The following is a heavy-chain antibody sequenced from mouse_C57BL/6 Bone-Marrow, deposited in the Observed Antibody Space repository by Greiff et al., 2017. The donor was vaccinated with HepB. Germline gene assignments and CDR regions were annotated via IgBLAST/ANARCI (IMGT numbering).Heavy chain of an antibody. Sequence: QVQLQQPGAELVMPGASVKLSCKASGYTFTSYWMHWVKQRPGQGLEWIGEIDPSDSYTNYNRKFKGKSTLTVDKSSSTAYMQLSSLTSEDSAVYYCAREKELLRRGRWYFDVWGTGTTVTVSS. CDR3: AREKELLRRGRWYFDV. D-gene: IGHD1-1*01. CDR1: GYTFTSYW. V-gene: IGHV1-69*01. CDR2: IDPSDSYT. J-gene: IGHJ1*03.